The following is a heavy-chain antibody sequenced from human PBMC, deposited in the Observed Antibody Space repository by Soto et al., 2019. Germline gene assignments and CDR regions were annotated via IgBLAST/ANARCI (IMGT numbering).Heavy chain of an antibody. CDR2: ISYDGSNK. J-gene: IGHJ4*02. D-gene: IGHD2-2*01. V-gene: IGHV3-30-3*01. Sequence: PGGSLRLSCAASGFTFSSYAMHWVRQAPGKGLEWVAVISYDGSNKYYADSVKGRFTISRDNSKNTLYLQMNSLKTEDTAVYYCTTVGPADIVVVPDLSFDYWGQGTLVTVSS. CDR3: TTVGPADIVVVPDLSFDY. CDR1: GFTFSSYA.